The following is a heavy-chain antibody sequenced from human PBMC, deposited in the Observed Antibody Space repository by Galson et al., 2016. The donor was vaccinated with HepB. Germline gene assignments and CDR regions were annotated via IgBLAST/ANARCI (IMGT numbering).Heavy chain of an antibody. D-gene: IGHD2/OR15-2a*01. CDR2: IFRTGYT. J-gene: IGHJ6*02. CDR1: GFTFSSYW. V-gene: IGHV4-4*02. CDR3: ATSSCDNIEYCPTKSDYYGMDV. Sequence: SLRLSCAASGFTFSSYWMNWVRQAPGKGLEWIGEIFRTGYTNYNPSLMSRLTISMDKSRNQFSLELNSVTAADTAVYYCATSSCDNIEYCPTKSDYYGMDVWGQGTTVIVSS.